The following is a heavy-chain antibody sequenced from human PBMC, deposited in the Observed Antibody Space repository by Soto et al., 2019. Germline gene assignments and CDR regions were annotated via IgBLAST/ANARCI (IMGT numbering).Heavy chain of an antibody. CDR1: GFTFDDYA. J-gene: IGHJ3*02. D-gene: IGHD3-10*01. V-gene: IGHV3-9*01. CDR2: ISWNSGSI. Sequence: GGSLRLSCAASGFTFDDYAMHWVRQAPGKGLEWVSGISWNSGSIGYADSVKGRFTISRDNAKNSLYLQMNSLRAEDTALYYCAKAIFKGDRALYFGWFAFDIWGQGTMVTVSS. CDR3: AKAIFKGDRALYFGWFAFDI.